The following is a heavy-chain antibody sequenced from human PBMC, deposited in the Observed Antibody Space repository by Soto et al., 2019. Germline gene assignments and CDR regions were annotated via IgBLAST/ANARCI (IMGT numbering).Heavy chain of an antibody. Sequence: ASVKVSCKASGYTFTSYGISWVRQAPGQGLEWMGWISAYNGNTNYAQKLQGRVTMTTDTSTSTAYMELRSLRSDDTAVYYCARGYPRYCSSTSCYGNWFDPWGQGTLVTVSS. D-gene: IGHD2-2*01. J-gene: IGHJ5*02. CDR2: ISAYNGNT. CDR3: ARGYPRYCSSTSCYGNWFDP. CDR1: GYTFTSYG. V-gene: IGHV1-18*01.